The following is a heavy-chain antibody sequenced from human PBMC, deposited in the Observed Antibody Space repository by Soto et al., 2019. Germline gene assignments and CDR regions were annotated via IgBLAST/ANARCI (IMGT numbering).Heavy chain of an antibody. V-gene: IGHV3-23*01. J-gene: IGHJ4*02. CDR3: GEVLRGGAMPGPDY. CDR1: GFTFSSYA. D-gene: IGHD3-16*01. Sequence: EVQLLESGGGLVQPGGSLRLSCAASGFTFSSYAMSWVRQAPGKGLEWVSAISGSGGSTYYADSVKGRFTISRDNSKNALFVLRNRLRAEDTAVYYCGEVLRGGAMPGPDYWGQGTLVTVSS. CDR2: ISGSGGST.